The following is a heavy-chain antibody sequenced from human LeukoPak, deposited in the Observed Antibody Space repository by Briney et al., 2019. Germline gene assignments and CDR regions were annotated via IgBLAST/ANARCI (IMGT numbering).Heavy chain of an antibody. J-gene: IGHJ4*02. CDR1: GGSISSYY. CDR3: AGAGVDTPMFFDF. Sequence: SETLSLTCTGSGGSISSYYWSWIRQPPGKGLEWIGYIYYSGSTNYNPSLKSRVTISIDTSKSQFSLKLSSVTAADTAVYYCAGAGVDTPMFFDFWGQGTLVTVSS. CDR2: IYYSGST. D-gene: IGHD5-18*01. V-gene: IGHV4-59*12.